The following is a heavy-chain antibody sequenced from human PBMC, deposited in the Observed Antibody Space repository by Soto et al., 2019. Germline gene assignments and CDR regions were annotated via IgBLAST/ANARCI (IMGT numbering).Heavy chain of an antibody. D-gene: IGHD2-2*01. V-gene: IGHV1-8*02. Sequence: GASVKVSCKASGYTFTSYYMHWVRQAPGQGLEWMGRMNPSSGNTGYAQKFQGRVTMTRNTSISTAYMELSSLRSEDTAVYYCARVPAAAADAFDIWGQGTMVTVSS. CDR2: MNPSSGNT. CDR3: ARVPAAAADAFDI. J-gene: IGHJ3*02. CDR1: GYTFTSYY.